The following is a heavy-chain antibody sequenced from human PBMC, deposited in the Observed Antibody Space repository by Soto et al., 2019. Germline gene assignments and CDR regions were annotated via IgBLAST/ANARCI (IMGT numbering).Heavy chain of an antibody. V-gene: IGHV3-33*08. J-gene: IGHJ4*02. CDR2: IWYDGSNK. Sequence: PGGSLRLSCAASGFTFSSYAMHWVRQAPGKGLEWVAVIWYDGSNKYYADSVKGRFTISRDNSKNTLYLQMNSLRAEDTAVYYCSRDSPFSSGWYYFDYWGQGTLVTVSS. D-gene: IGHD6-19*01. CDR3: SRDSPFSSGWYYFDY. CDR1: GFTFSSYA.